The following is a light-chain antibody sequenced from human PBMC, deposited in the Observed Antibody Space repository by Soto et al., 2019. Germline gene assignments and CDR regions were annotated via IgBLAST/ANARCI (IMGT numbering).Light chain of an antibody. CDR1: PGIRND. J-gene: IGKJ1*01. CDR2: AAS. Sequence: AIQMTQSPSSLSASVGDRVTITCRASPGIRNDLGWYQQKPGKAPKLLIYAASRLETGVPSRFSGSGSGTDFTLTISSLQPEDIATYYCLQDHAYPRTFGQGTLVEI. V-gene: IGKV1-6*01. CDR3: LQDHAYPRT.